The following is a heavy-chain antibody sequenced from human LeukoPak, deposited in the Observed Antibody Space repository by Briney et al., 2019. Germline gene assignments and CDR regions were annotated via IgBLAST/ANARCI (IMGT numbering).Heavy chain of an antibody. Sequence: SVKVSYKPSEGTFSSYAISWVRQAPGQGLEWLGRIIPILGIANYAQKFQGRVTITADKSTSTAYMDLSSLASEHTAVHYCGREIVATIPPDYWGQGTLVTVSS. J-gene: IGHJ4*02. V-gene: IGHV1-69*04. CDR3: GREIVATIPPDY. CDR1: EGTFSSYA. CDR2: IIPILGIA. D-gene: IGHD5-12*01.